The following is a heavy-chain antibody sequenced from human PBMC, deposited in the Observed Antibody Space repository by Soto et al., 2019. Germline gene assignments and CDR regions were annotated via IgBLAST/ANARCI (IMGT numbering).Heavy chain of an antibody. J-gene: IGHJ5*02. V-gene: IGHV4-39*01. D-gene: IGHD3-3*02. CDR1: GGSISSSSYY. CDR3: ASPKIAFYNWFDP. Sequence: PSETLSPTCTVSGGSISSSSYYWGWIRQPPGKGLEWIGSIYYSGSTYYNPSLKSRVTISADTSKNQFSLKLSSVTAADTAVYYCASPKIAFYNWFDPWGQGTLVTVSS. CDR2: IYYSGST.